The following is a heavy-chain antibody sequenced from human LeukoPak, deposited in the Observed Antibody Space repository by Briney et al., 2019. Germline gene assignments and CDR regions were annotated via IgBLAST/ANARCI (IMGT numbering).Heavy chain of an antibody. Sequence: PGGSLRLSYAASGFTFSSYGMHWVRQAPGKGLEWVAVISYDGSNKYYADSVKGRFTISRDNSKNTLYLQMNSLRAEDTAVYYCAKDRRVQLWSPLDYWGQGTLVTVSS. V-gene: IGHV3-30*18. CDR1: GFTFSSYG. CDR2: ISYDGSNK. CDR3: AKDRRVQLWSPLDY. D-gene: IGHD5-18*01. J-gene: IGHJ4*02.